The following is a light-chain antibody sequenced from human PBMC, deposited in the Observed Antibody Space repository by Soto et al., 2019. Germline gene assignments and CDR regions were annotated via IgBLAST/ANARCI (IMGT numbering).Light chain of an antibody. Sequence: QAVLTQPPSISGTPGHSKDMCLPRLTGHNDGYNYVSWYQQHPGKAPKFIIYDVSNRPSGVSNRFSGSKSGNTASLTISGLQAEDEADYYCSSYTTSNTRQIVFGTGTKVTVL. CDR1: TGHNDGYNY. CDR3: SSYTTSNTRQIV. V-gene: IGLV2-14*01. CDR2: DVS. J-gene: IGLJ1*01.